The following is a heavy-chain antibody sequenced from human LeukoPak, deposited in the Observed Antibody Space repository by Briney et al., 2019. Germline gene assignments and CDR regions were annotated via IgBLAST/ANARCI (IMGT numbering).Heavy chain of an antibody. CDR3: SRSYYTSSWYYFDH. V-gene: IGHV1-18*01. CDR1: GGTFSTYA. D-gene: IGHD3-3*01. J-gene: IGHJ4*02. CDR2: ISIGDGRT. Sequence: ASVKVSCKASGGTFSTYAISWVRQAPGQGPEWMGWISIGDGRTHYGRKFQDRVSMTREMSSNTAFLELSSLRSDDTAVYFCSRSYYTSSWYYFDHWGQGTLVTVSS.